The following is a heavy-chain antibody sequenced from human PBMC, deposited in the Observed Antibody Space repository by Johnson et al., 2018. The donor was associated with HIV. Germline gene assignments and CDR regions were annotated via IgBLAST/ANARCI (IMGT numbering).Heavy chain of an antibody. J-gene: IGHJ3*02. CDR3: ARDRGYSSSSANAFDI. D-gene: IGHD6-6*01. Sequence: QVQLVESGGGVVQPGGSLRLSCAASGFTFSNYGMHWVRQAPGKGLEWVAFIRYDGSNKYYADSVKGRFSISRDNSKNTLYLQMNSLRSEDPAVYYCARDRGYSSSSANAFDIWGQGTMVTVSS. CDR1: GFTFSNYG. V-gene: IGHV3-30*02. CDR2: IRYDGSNK.